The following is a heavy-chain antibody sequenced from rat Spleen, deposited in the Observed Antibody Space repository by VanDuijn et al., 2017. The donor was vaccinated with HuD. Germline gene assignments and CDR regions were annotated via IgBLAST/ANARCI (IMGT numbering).Heavy chain of an antibody. Sequence: EVQLVESDGGLVQPGRSLKLSCAASGFTFSDYYMAWVRQALTKGLEWVATINYDGSSTYYRDSVKGRFTISRDNANSILYLQMDSLRSEDTATYYCVRSVFDYWGHGVMVTVSS. CDR3: VRSVFDY. J-gene: IGHJ2*01. CDR2: INYDGSST. V-gene: IGHV5-29*01. CDR1: GFTFSDYY.